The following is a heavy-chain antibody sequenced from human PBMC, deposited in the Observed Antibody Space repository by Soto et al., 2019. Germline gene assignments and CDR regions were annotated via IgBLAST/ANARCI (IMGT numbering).Heavy chain of an antibody. J-gene: IGHJ4*02. Sequence: QVQLVQSGAEVKKPGSSVKVSCKASGGTFSSYTISWVRQAPGQGLEWMGRIIPILGIANYAQKLQGRVTITADKSTSTAYMELSSLRSEDTAVYYCARERDQQQLAREFDYWGQGTLVTVSS. CDR1: GGTFSSYT. V-gene: IGHV1-69*08. D-gene: IGHD6-13*01. CDR3: ARERDQQQLAREFDY. CDR2: IIPILGIA.